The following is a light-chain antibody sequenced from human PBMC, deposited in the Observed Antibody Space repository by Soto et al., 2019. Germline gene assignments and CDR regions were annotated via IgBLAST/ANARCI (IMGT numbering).Light chain of an antibody. CDR1: QSVLYSSNNKNY. V-gene: IGKV4-1*01. Sequence: VRSQSPDSLAVSLGERATINCKSSQSVLYSSNNKNYLAWYQQKPGQPPKLLIYWASTRESGVPDRFSGSGSGTDFTLTISSLKAEDVAVYYCQQYYSTPLPFGGGAKVAIK. CDR3: QQYYSTPLP. CDR2: WAS. J-gene: IGKJ4*01.